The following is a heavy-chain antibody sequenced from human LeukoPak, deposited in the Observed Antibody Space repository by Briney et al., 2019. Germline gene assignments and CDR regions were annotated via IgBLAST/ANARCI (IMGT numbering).Heavy chain of an antibody. CDR2: LYSGGSK. CDR1: GFTFSSNY. J-gene: IGHJ4*02. CDR3: ARDGYYYDSSGYYYPAFDY. Sequence: GGSLRLSCAASGFTFSSNYMSWVRQAPGKGLEWVSVLYSGGSKYYSDSVKGRFTISRDNPKNALYLQMNSLRAEDTAVYYCARDGYYYDSSGYYYPAFDYWGQGTLVTVSS. D-gene: IGHD3-22*01. V-gene: IGHV3-66*01.